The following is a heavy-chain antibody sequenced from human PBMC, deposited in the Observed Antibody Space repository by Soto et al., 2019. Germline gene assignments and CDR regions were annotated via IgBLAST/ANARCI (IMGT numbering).Heavy chain of an antibody. J-gene: IGHJ5*02. Sequence: ASVKVSCKVSGYTLTELSMHWVRQAPGKGLEWMGGFDPEDGETIYAQKFQGRVTMTEDTSTDTAYMELSSLRSEDTAVYYCATVIRSGYSYGYSPVRWFDPWG. D-gene: IGHD5-18*01. CDR3: ATVIRSGYSYGYSPVRWFDP. V-gene: IGHV1-24*01. CDR2: FDPEDGET. CDR1: GYTLTELS.